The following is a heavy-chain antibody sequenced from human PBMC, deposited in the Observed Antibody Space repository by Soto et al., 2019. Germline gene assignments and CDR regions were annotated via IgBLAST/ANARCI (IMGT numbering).Heavy chain of an antibody. CDR3: AITNSSYFTAFDY. CDR1: RFTFSSYW. D-gene: IGHD6-6*01. V-gene: IGHV3-74*01. Sequence: EVQLVESGGGLVQPGGSLRLSCAASRFTFSSYWMHWVRQVPGKGLVWVSRINRDGSSTSYADSVKGRFTISRDYAKNTLYLHMNSLRAEDKSFYYWAITNSSYFTAFDYWGQGTLVTVSS. CDR2: INRDGSST. J-gene: IGHJ4*02.